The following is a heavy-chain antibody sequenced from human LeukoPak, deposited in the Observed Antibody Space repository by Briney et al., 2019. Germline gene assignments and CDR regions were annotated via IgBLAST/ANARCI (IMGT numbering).Heavy chain of an antibody. Sequence: SETLSLTCAVYDGSFRGDYWSWIRQPPGKGLEWIGEINQSGSTNYNPSLKSRITISVDTSKNQFSLKLSFVTATDTAVYFCARGGDFWRGVGWFDPWGQGTLVTVSS. CDR1: DGSFRGDY. CDR2: INQSGST. D-gene: IGHD3-3*01. V-gene: IGHV4-34*01. CDR3: ARGGDFWRGVGWFDP. J-gene: IGHJ5*02.